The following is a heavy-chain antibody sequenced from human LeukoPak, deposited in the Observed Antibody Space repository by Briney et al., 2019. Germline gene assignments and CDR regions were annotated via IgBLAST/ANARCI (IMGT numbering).Heavy chain of an antibody. CDR2: INPNSGGT. Sequence: ASVKVSCKASGYTFTGYYMHWVRQAPGQGLEWVGWINPNSGGTNYAQKFQGRVTMTRDTSISTAYMELSRLRSDDTAVYYCAREDYGSGSYQSWGQGTLVTVSS. D-gene: IGHD3-10*01. J-gene: IGHJ4*02. CDR1: GYTFTGYY. CDR3: AREDYGSGSYQS. V-gene: IGHV1-2*02.